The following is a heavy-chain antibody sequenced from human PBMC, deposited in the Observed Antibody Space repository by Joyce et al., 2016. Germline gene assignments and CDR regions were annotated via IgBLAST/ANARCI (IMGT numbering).Heavy chain of an antibody. J-gene: IGHJ4*02. CDR3: ARSEARGSGWFILAY. CDR2: ISHDGINK. V-gene: IGHV3-30*03. CDR1: GFAFNGLG. D-gene: IGHD6-19*01. Sequence: QVQLVESGGGVVQPGRSLRLSCAASGFAFNGLGMHWVRQAQGKGLEWVASISHDGINKYYADSGKGRFTISRDNSKNTLYLQMNSLRTEDTALYYCARSEARGSGWFILAYWCQGTLVTVSS.